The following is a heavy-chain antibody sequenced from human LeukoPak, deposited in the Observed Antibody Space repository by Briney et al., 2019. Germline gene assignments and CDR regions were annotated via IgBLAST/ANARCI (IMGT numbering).Heavy chain of an antibody. CDR1: GGTFSSYA. J-gene: IGHJ5*02. Sequence: ASVKVSCKASGGTFSSYAISWVRQAPGQGLEWMGGIIPIFGTANYAQKFQGRVTITADKSMSTAYMELSSLRSEDTAVYYCARGPNIVVVPAAIMGWFDPWGQGTLVTVSS. V-gene: IGHV1-69*06. CDR2: IIPIFGTA. CDR3: ARGPNIVVVPAAIMGWFDP. D-gene: IGHD2-2*01.